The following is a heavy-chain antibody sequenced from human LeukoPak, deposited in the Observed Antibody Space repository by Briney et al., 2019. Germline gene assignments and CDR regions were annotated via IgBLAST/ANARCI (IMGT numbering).Heavy chain of an antibody. Sequence: GGSLRLSCAASGFTFSSYAMSWVRQAPGKGLEWVSAISGSGGSTYYADSVKGRFTISRDNSKNTLYLQMNSLRAEDTAVYYCAKVYGSGYDWGGFDYWGQGTLATVSS. CDR1: GFTFSSYA. CDR3: AKVYGSGYDWGGFDY. V-gene: IGHV3-23*01. J-gene: IGHJ4*02. D-gene: IGHD5-12*01. CDR2: ISGSGGST.